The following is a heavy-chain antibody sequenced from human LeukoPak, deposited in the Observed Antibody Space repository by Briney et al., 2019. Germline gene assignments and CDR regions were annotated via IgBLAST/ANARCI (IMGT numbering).Heavy chain of an antibody. CDR1: GGSISSYY. V-gene: IGHV4-59*01. J-gene: IGHJ5*02. CDR3: ARSGYGSGPPRWFDP. CDR2: IYYSGST. Sequence: SGTLSLTCTVSGGSISSYYWSWIRQPPGKGLEWIGYIYYSGSTNYNPSLKSRVTISVDTSKNQFSLKLSSVTAADTAVYYCARSGYGSGPPRWFDPWGQGTLVTVSS. D-gene: IGHD3-10*01.